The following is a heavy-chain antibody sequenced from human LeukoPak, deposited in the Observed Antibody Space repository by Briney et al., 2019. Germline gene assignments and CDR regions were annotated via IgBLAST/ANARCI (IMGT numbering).Heavy chain of an antibody. J-gene: IGHJ4*02. Sequence: GGSLRLSCVAPGFTFSTYWMSWVRQAPGKGLEWVANINQDGSEKNYVDSVKGRFIISRDNGKNSLYLQMNSLRAEDTAVYYCARPRYCSSTNCYIDYWGQGALVAV. CDR2: INQDGSEK. CDR3: ARPRYCSSTNCYIDY. V-gene: IGHV3-7*01. D-gene: IGHD2-2*01. CDR1: GFTFSTYW.